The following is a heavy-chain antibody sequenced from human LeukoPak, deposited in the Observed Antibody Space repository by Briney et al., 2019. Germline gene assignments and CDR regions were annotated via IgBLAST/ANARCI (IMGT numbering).Heavy chain of an antibody. Sequence: SETLSLTCTVSGGSITSSSYYWGWIRQPPGKGLEWIGSIYYRGRTYYNPSLKSRVTISVDTSKNQLSLKLSSVTAADTAVYYCAGAGYCSSTTCPDAFDIWDQGTKVTVSS. CDR2: IYYRGRT. J-gene: IGHJ3*02. CDR1: GGSITSSSYY. CDR3: AGAGYCSSTTCPDAFDI. D-gene: IGHD2-2*01. V-gene: IGHV4-39*07.